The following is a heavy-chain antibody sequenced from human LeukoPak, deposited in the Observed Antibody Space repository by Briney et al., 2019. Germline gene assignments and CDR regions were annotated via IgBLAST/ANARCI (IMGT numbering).Heavy chain of an antibody. Sequence: SETLSLTCTVSGGSISSNSYYWSWIRQPPGKGLEWIGEINHSGSTNYNPSLKSRVTISVDTSKNQFSLKLSSVTAADTAVYYCARRARGVGFYYYMGVWGKGTTVTISS. CDR2: INHSGST. CDR1: GGSISSNSYY. V-gene: IGHV4-39*07. J-gene: IGHJ6*03. D-gene: IGHD3-10*01. CDR3: ARRARGVGFYYYMGV.